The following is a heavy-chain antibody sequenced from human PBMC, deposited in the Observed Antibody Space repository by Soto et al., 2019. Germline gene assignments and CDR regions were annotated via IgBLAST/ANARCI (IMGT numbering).Heavy chain of an antibody. V-gene: IGHV3-30-3*01. CDR3: ARVPYYYGSGSYIMDV. J-gene: IGHJ6*02. Sequence: WWSLRLSCAASVFTFSRYAMHWCRQAPGKGLEWVAVISYDGSNKYYADSVKGRFTISRDSSKNTLYLQMNSLRAEDTAVYYCARVPYYYGSGSYIMDVWGQGTTVTVSS. D-gene: IGHD3-10*01. CDR1: VFTFSRYA. CDR2: ISYDGSNK.